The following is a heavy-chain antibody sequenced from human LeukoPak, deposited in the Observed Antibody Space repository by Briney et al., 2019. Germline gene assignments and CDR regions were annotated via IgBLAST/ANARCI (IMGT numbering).Heavy chain of an antibody. D-gene: IGHD3-22*01. CDR1: GFTFSRYS. Sequence: GGSLRLSCAASGFTFSRYSMHWVRQAPGKGLEWVAVIPNEGSNKYYADSVKGRFTISRDNSKNTLYLQMNSLRAEDTAVYYCARDPYFDSSGYYDDYNYALDVWGQGTTVTVSS. J-gene: IGHJ6*02. CDR3: ARDPYFDSSGYYDDYNYALDV. V-gene: IGHV3-30-3*01. CDR2: IPNEGSNK.